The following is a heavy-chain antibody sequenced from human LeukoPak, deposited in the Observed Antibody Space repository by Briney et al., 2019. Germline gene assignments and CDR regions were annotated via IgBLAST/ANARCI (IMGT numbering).Heavy chain of an antibody. CDR1: GGSISSSSYY. Sequence: SETLSLTCPVSGGSISSSSYYWGWIRQPPGKGLEWFGSIYYSGSTYYNPSLKSRVTISVDTSKNQFSLKLSSVTAADTAVYYCARPGDSSGWYGGSDYWGQGTLVTVSS. CDR3: ARPGDSSGWYGGSDY. J-gene: IGHJ4*02. V-gene: IGHV4-39*01. D-gene: IGHD6-19*01. CDR2: IYYSGST.